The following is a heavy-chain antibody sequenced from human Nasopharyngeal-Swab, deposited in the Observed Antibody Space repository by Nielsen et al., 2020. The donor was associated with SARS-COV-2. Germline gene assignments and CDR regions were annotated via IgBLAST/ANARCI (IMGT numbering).Heavy chain of an antibody. Sequence: GESLKISCAASGFTFSDSAIHWVRQASGEGLEWVARIRSTGNNYAPAYSASVKGRFIIFRDDPTNTEYLQMNSLKTEDTAVYDGTRCGGGCYSGRDYWGQGTLVTVAS. J-gene: IGHJ4*02. V-gene: IGHV3-73*01. D-gene: IGHD2-21*02. CDR3: TRCGGGCYSGRDY. CDR1: GFTFSDSA. CDR2: IRSTGNNYAP.